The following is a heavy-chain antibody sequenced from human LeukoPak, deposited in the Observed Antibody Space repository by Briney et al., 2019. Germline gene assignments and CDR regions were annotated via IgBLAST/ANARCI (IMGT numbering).Heavy chain of an antibody. V-gene: IGHV1-18*01. CDR2: ISAYNGNT. J-gene: IGHJ5*02. CDR1: GYTFTNYG. Sequence: ASVKVSCKASGYTFTNYGISWVRQAPGQGLEWMGWISAYNGNTNYAQKLQGRVTMTTDTSTSTAYMELRSLRSDDTAVYYCARDRQHAYGSGSYYNPPNWFGPWGQGTLVTVSS. CDR3: ARDRQHAYGSGSYYNPPNWFGP. D-gene: IGHD3-10*01.